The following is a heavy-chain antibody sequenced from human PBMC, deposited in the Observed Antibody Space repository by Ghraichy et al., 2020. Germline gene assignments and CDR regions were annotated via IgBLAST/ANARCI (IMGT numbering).Heavy chain of an antibody. CDR2: IYSGGST. J-gene: IGHJ3*02. CDR1: GFTVSSNY. V-gene: IGHV3-66*01. CDR3: AREASTDAFDI. Sequence: GGSLRLSCAASGFTVSSNYMSWVRQAPGKGLEWVSVIYSGGSTYYADSVKGRFTISRDNSKNTLYLQMNSLRAEDTAVYYCAREASTDAFDIWGQGRKVTVSS.